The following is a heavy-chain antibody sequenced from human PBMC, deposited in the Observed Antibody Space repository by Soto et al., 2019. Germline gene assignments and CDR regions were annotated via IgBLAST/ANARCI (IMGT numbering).Heavy chain of an antibody. Sequence: QVQLVESGGGVVQPGRSPRLSCAASGFTFSSYAMHWVRQAPGKGLEWVAVISYDGSNKYYADSVKGRFTISRDNSKNTLYLQMNSLRAEDTAVYYCARDGVGFLEWLTYYFDYWGQGTLVTVSS. V-gene: IGHV3-30-3*01. CDR3: ARDGVGFLEWLTYYFDY. CDR2: ISYDGSNK. CDR1: GFTFSSYA. D-gene: IGHD3-3*01. J-gene: IGHJ4*02.